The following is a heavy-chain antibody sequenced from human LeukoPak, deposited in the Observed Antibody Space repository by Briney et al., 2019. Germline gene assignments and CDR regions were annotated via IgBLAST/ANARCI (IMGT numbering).Heavy chain of an antibody. V-gene: IGHV4-34*01. D-gene: IGHD2-15*01. CDR2: INHSGST. CDR3: ARMVVAAINFVY. Sequence: SETLPLTCAVYGGSFSGYYWSWIRQPPGKGLEWIGEINHSGSTNYNPSLKSRVTISVDTSKNQFSLKLSSVTAADTAVYYCARMVVAAINFVYWGQGTLVTVSS. J-gene: IGHJ4*02. CDR1: GGSFSGYY.